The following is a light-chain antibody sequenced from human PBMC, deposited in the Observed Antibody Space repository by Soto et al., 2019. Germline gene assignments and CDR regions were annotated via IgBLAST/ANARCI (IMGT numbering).Light chain of an antibody. V-gene: IGLV2-23*01. J-gene: IGLJ1*01. CDR3: CSYAGSSTSYV. Sequence: QSALTQPASVSGSPGQSITISCTGTSSDVGSYNLVSWYQQHPGKAPKLMIYEGSKRPSGVSNRFSGSKSGNTASLTNSGLQAEDEADYYCCSYAGSSTSYVFGTGTRSPS. CDR2: EGS. CDR1: SSDVGSYNL.